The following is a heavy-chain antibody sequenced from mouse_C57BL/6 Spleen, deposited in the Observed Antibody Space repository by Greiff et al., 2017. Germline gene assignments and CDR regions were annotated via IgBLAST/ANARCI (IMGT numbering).Heavy chain of an antibody. V-gene: IGHV14-4*01. J-gene: IGHJ3*01. CDR2: IDPENGDT. CDR3: TCCCGSSHFAY. D-gene: IGHD1-1*01. CDR1: GFNIKDYY. Sequence: VQLQQSGAELVRPGASVKLSCTASGFNIKDYYMHWVKQRPEQGLEWIGWIDPENGDTEYASKFKGKATITADTSSNTDYLQLSSLTSENTAVYYCTCCCGSSHFAYWGQGTLVTVSA.